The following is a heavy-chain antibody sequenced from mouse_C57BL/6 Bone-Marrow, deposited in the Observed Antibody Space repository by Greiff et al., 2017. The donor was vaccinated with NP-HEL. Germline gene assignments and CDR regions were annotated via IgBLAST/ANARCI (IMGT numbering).Heavy chain of an antibody. CDR2: IFPGSGST. D-gene: IGHD1-1*01. CDR3: ARYTTVVADAMDY. V-gene: IGHV1-75*01. CDR1: GYTFTDYY. Sequence: QVQLQQSGPELVKPGASVKISCKASGYTFTDYYTNWVKQRPGQGLEWIGWIFPGSGSTYYNEKFKGKATLTVDKSSSTAYMLLSSLTSEDSAVYFCARYTTVVADAMDYWGQGTSVTVSS. J-gene: IGHJ4*01.